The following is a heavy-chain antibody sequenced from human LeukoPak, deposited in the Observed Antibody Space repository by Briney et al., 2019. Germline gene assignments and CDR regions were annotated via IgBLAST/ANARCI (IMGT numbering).Heavy chain of an antibody. V-gene: IGHV3-23*01. D-gene: IGHD2-2*03. CDR1: GFTFSSYA. J-gene: IGHJ4*02. Sequence: GGSLRLSCAASGFTFSSYAMSWVCQAPGKGLEWVSAISGSGGSTYYADSVKGRFTISRDNSKNTLYLQMNSLRAEDTAVYYCAKWILPTYYFDYWGQGTLVTVSS. CDR3: AKWILPTYYFDY. CDR2: ISGSGGST.